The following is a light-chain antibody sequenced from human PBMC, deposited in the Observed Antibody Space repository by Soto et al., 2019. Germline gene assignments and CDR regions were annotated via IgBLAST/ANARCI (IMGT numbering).Light chain of an antibody. J-gene: IGKJ5*01. CDR1: QSVSSS. Sequence: ETVLTQSPGTLSLSPGERATLSCRASQSVSSSQLAWYQQKPGQAPRLLIYDTSTRATGIPARFSGSGSGTEFTLTISSLQSEDFAVYYCQQYSNWPPITFGQGTRLEIK. CDR3: QQYSNWPPIT. CDR2: DTS. V-gene: IGKV3-15*01.